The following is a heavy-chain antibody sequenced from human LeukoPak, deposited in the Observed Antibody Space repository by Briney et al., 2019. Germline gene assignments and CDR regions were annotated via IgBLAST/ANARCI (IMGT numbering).Heavy chain of an antibody. J-gene: IGHJ4*01. V-gene: IGHV7-4-1*02. D-gene: IGHD1-14*01. Sequence: ASVKVSCKASAYNFRTYAINWVRQAPGQGLEWMGLINTNTGNPMYAQGFTGRFVFSLDTPVNTAFLHISSLETDDTAIYYCARDRIAAETPELDHWGQGTLITVSS. CDR2: INTNTGNP. CDR3: ARDRIAAETPELDH. CDR1: AYNFRTYA.